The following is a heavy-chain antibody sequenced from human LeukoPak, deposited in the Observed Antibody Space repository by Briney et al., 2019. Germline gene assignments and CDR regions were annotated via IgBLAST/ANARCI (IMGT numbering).Heavy chain of an antibody. V-gene: IGHV3-48*03. CDR1: GFTFRSYE. CDR2: ISSIGSTM. D-gene: IGHD3-22*01. CDR3: ATYYDSAGFDFDY. Sequence: PGGSLRLSCAASGFTFRSYEMNWVRKAPGKGLEWVSYISSIGSTMYYADSVKGRFTISRDNAKNSLYLQMNSLRAEDTAVYYCATYYDSAGFDFDYWGQGTLVTVSP. J-gene: IGHJ4*02.